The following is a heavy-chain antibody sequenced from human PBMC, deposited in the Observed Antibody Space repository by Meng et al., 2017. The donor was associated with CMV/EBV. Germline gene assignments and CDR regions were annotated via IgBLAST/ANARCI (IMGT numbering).Heavy chain of an antibody. CDR1: GFTFSSYD. V-gene: IGHV3-13*01. J-gene: IGHJ6*02. D-gene: IGHD1-7*01. CDR2: IGTAGDT. Sequence: GESLKISRAASGFTFSSYDMHWVRQATGKGLEWVSAIGTAGDTYYPGSVKGRFTISRENAKNSLYLQMNSLRAEDTAVYYCARSRELQGVYYYYGMDVWGQGTTVTVSS. CDR3: ARSRELQGVYYYYGMDV.